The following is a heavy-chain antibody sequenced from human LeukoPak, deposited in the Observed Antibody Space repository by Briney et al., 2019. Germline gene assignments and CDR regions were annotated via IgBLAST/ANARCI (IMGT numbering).Heavy chain of an antibody. V-gene: IGHV4-34*01. Sequence: SETLSLTCAVYCGSFSGYYWSWIRQPPGKGLEWIGEINHSGSTNYNPSLKSRVTISVDTSKNQFSLKLSSVTAADTAVYYCARSISSWYWFDPWGQGTLVTVSS. D-gene: IGHD6-13*01. CDR3: ARSISSWYWFDP. CDR2: INHSGST. CDR1: CGSFSGYY. J-gene: IGHJ5*02.